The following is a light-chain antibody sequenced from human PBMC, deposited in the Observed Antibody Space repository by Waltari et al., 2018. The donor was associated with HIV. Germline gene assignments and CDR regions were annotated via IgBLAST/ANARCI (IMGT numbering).Light chain of an antibody. CDR3: ASYISSSSPE. J-gene: IGLJ3*02. CDR2: EDS. Sequence: QSALTQPASVSGSPGQSITISCTGTRNNGDDYKYVSWYQNHPGKAPNGIFYEDSHRPPGVPNRFSGSKSGNTASLTISGLQPEDEADYFCASYISSSSPEFGGGTKVTVL. CDR1: RNNGDDYKY. V-gene: IGLV2-14*01.